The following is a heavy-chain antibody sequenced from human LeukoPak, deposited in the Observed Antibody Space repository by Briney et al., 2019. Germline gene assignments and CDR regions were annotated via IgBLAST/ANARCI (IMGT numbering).Heavy chain of an antibody. CDR2: ISHDGSKK. CDR3: AKAGRQQLE. CDR1: GFTLSSYG. V-gene: IGHV3-30-3*01. Sequence: GRSLRLSCAASGFTLSSYGIHWVRQAPGKGLEWVVFISHDGSKKYYADSVKGRFTVSRDNSKNTLYLQMNSLRAEDTAVYYCAKAGRQQLEWGQGTLVTVSS. D-gene: IGHD6-13*01. J-gene: IGHJ4*02.